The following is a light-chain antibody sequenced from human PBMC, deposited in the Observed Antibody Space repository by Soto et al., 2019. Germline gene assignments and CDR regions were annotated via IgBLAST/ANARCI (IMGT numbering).Light chain of an antibody. CDR3: QHYGASPYT. CDR2: GAS. V-gene: IGKV3-20*01. Sequence: EIVFTQSPGTLSLSPGERATLSCWASQSVDSSHLAWYQQKPGQAPRLLIYGASNRATGIPDRFSGSGSGTDFTLTISRLETEDFAVYYCQHYGASPYTFGQGTELE. J-gene: IGKJ2*01. CDR1: QSVDSSH.